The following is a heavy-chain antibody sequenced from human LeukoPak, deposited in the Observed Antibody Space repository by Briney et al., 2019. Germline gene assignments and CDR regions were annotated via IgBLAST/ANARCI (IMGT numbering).Heavy chain of an antibody. Sequence: ASVKVSCKASGYTFTSYGISWVRQAPGQGLEWMGWISAYNGNTNYAQKLQGRVTMTTDTSTSTDYMELRSLRSDDTAVYYCARGHSSSWYPVTAFDYWGQGTLVTVSS. CDR3: ARGHSSSWYPVTAFDY. CDR1: GYTFTSYG. D-gene: IGHD6-13*01. CDR2: ISAYNGNT. J-gene: IGHJ4*02. V-gene: IGHV1-18*01.